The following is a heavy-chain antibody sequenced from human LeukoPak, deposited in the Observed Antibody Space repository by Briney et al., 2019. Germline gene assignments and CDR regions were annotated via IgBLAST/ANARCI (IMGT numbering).Heavy chain of an antibody. D-gene: IGHD3-9*01. CDR1: GFTFSSYG. CDR2: ISYDGSNK. Sequence: GRSLRLSCAASGFTFSSYGMHWVRQAPGKGLEWVAVISYDGSNKYYADSVKGRFTISRDNSKNTLYLQMNSLRAEDTAVYYCAKDSHVVHGILTAWGQGTLVTVSS. CDR3: AKDSHVVHGILTA. J-gene: IGHJ4*02. V-gene: IGHV3-30*18.